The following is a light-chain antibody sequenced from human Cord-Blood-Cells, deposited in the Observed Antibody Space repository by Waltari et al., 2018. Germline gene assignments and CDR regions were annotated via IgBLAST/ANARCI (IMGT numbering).Light chain of an antibody. CDR2: VVS. J-gene: IGLJ2*01. Sequence: QSALTQPASVSGSPGQSITISCTGTSSHVGGYTYVSWYQQHPGKAPKLSIYVVSNRPSEVSNRFSGSKSGNTVSLTISGLQAEEEADYYCSSYTSSSTVVFGGGTKLTVL. CDR3: SSYTSSSTVV. V-gene: IGLV2-14*01. CDR1: SSHVGGYTY.